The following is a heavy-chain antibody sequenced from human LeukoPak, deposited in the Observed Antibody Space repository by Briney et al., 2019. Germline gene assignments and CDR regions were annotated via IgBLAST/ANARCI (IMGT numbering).Heavy chain of an antibody. CDR2: INSDGSWT. J-gene: IGHJ4*02. CDR1: GNYW. Sequence: GGSLRLSWAASGNYWMHWVRQAPGKGLVWVSHINSDGSWTSYADSVKGRFTISKDNAKNTVYLQMNNLRAEDTAVYYCVSFYETYWGRGTLVTVSS. V-gene: IGHV3-74*01. CDR3: VSFYETY. D-gene: IGHD2/OR15-2a*01.